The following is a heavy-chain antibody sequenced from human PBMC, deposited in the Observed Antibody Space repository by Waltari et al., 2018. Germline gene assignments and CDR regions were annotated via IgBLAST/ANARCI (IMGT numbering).Heavy chain of an antibody. CDR3: AKDPYSNYDSYYSYMDV. D-gene: IGHD4-4*01. Sequence: QVQLVESGGGVVQPGASLRPSCAASGSAFSTYGMHWVRQAPGKGLEWVTFIRYDGNIRNYADSVKGRFTISRDNSKNTLYLEMSSLRAEDTAVYYCAKDPYSNYDSYYSYMDVWGKGTTVTISS. CDR1: GSAFSTYG. V-gene: IGHV3-30*02. CDR2: IRYDGNIR. J-gene: IGHJ6*03.